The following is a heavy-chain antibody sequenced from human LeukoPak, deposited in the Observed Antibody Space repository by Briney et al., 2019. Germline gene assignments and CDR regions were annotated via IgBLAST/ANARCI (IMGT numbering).Heavy chain of an antibody. Sequence: SQTLSLTCTVSGCSISSGDYYWRWIRQPPGKGLEWIGYIYYSGSTYYNPSLKSRVTISVDTSKNQFSLKLSSVTAADTAVYYCARDLLAYDAFDIWGQGTMVTVSS. V-gene: IGHV4-30-4*01. CDR3: ARDLLAYDAFDI. J-gene: IGHJ3*02. CDR1: GCSISSGDYY. CDR2: IYYSGST.